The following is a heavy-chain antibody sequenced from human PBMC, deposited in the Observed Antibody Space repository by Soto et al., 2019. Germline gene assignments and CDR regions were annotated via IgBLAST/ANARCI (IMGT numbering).Heavy chain of an antibody. Sequence: ASVKVSCKASGYTFTSFYINWVRQATGQGLEWMGWMNPNSGNTGYAQKFQGRVTMTRNTSISTAYMELSSLRSEDTAVYYCARSSLSGGRIYYSGMDVWGQGTTVTVSS. CDR1: GYTFTSFY. V-gene: IGHV1-8*01. J-gene: IGHJ6*02. CDR2: MNPNSGNT. CDR3: ARSSLSGGRIYYSGMDV. D-gene: IGHD2-15*01.